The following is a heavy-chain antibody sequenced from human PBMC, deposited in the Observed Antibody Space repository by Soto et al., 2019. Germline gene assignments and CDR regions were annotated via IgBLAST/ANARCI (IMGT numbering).Heavy chain of an antibody. CDR2: ISDYNGNT. Sequence: QVQLVQSGVEVKKAGASVKVSCKASGYTFSSYGISWARQAPGQGLEWMGWISDYNGNTHYAQKFQGRLIMTTDTSPRTAYKELRGPGTDGPAVYFFAREGYHSGSGTFSPPRYYGMDVWGQGTTVTVSS. V-gene: IGHV1-18*01. CDR1: GYTFSSYG. CDR3: AREGYHSGSGTFSPPRYYGMDV. J-gene: IGHJ6*02. D-gene: IGHD3-10*01.